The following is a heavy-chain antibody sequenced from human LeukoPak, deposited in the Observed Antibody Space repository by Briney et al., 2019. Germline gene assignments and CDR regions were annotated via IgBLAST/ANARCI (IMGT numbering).Heavy chain of an antibody. D-gene: IGHD6-6*01. V-gene: IGHV4-38-2*02. Sequence: SETLSLTCTVSGYSISSGYYWGWIRQPPGKGLEWIGSIYHSGSTYYNPSLKSRVTISVDTSKNQFSLKLSSVTAADTAVYYCPLSEQLGPFDPWGQGTLVTVSS. CDR1: GYSISSGYY. CDR3: PLSEQLGPFDP. CDR2: IYHSGST. J-gene: IGHJ5*02.